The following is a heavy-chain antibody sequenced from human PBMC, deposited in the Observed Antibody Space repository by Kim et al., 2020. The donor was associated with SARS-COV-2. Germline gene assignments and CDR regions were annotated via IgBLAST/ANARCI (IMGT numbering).Heavy chain of an antibody. D-gene: IGHD2-15*01. CDR2: LHRDGST. CDR1: GFIVSNYY. Sequence: GGSLRLSCTASGFIVSNYYMSWVRQAPGKVLEWVSVLHRDGSTYYSESVKGRFSISRDDSENTLFLEMTDLRAEDAAVYYCARESCNDAGCYSYFDYWGQGAMVTVSS. V-gene: IGHV3-53*01. J-gene: IGHJ4*02. CDR3: ARESCNDAGCYSYFDY.